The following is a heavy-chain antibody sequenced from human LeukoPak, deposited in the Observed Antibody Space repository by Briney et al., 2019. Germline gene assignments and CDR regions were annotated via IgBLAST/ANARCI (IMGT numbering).Heavy chain of an antibody. D-gene: IGHD3-3*01. J-gene: IGHJ3*02. CDR2: INPSGGST. CDR3: ARPQGDYDFWSVLGAFDI. V-gene: IGHV1-46*01. Sequence: ASVKVSCKASGYTFTSYYMHWVRQAPGQGLEWMGIINPSGGSTSYAQKFQGRVTMTRDTSTSTVYMELSSLRAEDTAVYYCARPQGDYDFWSVLGAFDIWGQGTMVTVSS. CDR1: GYTFTSYY.